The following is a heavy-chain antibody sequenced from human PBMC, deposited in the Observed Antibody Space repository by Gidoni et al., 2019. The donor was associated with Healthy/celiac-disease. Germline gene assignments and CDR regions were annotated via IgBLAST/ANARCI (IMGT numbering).Heavy chain of an antibody. D-gene: IGHD3-22*01. CDR1: GFTVSSNY. V-gene: IGHV3-66*01. CDR3: ARDRRYYDSSGYMFDY. J-gene: IGHJ4*02. CDR2: IYRGGST. Sequence: EVQLVEFGGGLVQPGGSLRLSCEASGFTVSSNYMSWARQAPGKGLEWVSVIYRGGSTYCADSVKGRFTISRDNSKNTLYLQMNSLRAEDTTVYYCARDRRYYDSSGYMFDYWGQGTLVTVSS.